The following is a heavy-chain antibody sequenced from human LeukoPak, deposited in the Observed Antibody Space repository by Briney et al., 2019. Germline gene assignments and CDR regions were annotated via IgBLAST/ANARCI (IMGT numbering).Heavy chain of an antibody. CDR1: GGSISSSSYY. CDR3: ARVPYDFWSGYYVV. Sequence: PSETLSLTCTVSGGSISSSSYYWGWIRQPPGKGLEWIGSIYYSGSTYYNPSLKSRVTISVDTSKNQFSLKLSSVTAADTAVYYCARVPYDFWSGYYVVWGQGTLVTVSS. D-gene: IGHD3-3*01. CDR2: IYYSGST. J-gene: IGHJ4*02. V-gene: IGHV4-39*07.